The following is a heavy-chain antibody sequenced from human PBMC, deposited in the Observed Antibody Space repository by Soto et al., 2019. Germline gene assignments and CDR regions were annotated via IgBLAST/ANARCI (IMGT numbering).Heavy chain of an antibody. CDR3: ARALGATASEIDY. V-gene: IGHV3-7*05. J-gene: IGHJ4*02. Sequence: PGGSLRLSCAASGFTFSSYWMSWVRQAPGKGLEWVANIKQDGSEKYYVDSVKGRFTISRDNAKNSLYLQMNSLRAEDTAVYYCARALGATASEIDYWGQGTLVTVSS. CDR1: GFTFSSYW. D-gene: IGHD1-26*01. CDR2: IKQDGSEK.